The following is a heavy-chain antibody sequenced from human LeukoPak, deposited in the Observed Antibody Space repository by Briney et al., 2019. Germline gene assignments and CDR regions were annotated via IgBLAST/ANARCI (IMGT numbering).Heavy chain of an antibody. CDR2: INPNSGGT. CDR3: ARGIAVAGHNWFDP. J-gene: IGHJ5*02. CDR1: GYTFTGYY. V-gene: IGHV1-2*02. D-gene: IGHD6-19*01. Sequence: ASVKVSCKASGYTFTGYYMHWVRQAPGQGLEGVGWINPNSGGTNYAQKFQGRVTMTMDTSISTAYMELSRLRSDDTAVYYCARGIAVAGHNWFDPWGQGTLVTVSS.